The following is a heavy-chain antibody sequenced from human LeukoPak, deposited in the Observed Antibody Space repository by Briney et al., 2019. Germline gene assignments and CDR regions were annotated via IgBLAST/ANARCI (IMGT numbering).Heavy chain of an antibody. Sequence: ASVKVSCKASGYTFTGYYMHWVRQAPGQGLEWMGWINPNSGGTNYAQKFQGRVTMTRDTSISTAYMELSRLRSDDTAVYYCARSNNYGDFSMGFGGQGTLLTVSS. CDR3: ARSNNYGDFSMGF. D-gene: IGHD4-17*01. V-gene: IGHV1-2*02. CDR1: GYTFTGYY. CDR2: INPNSGGT. J-gene: IGHJ4*02.